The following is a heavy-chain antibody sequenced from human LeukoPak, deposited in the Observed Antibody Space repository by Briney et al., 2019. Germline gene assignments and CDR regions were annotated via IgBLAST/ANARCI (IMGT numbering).Heavy chain of an antibody. CDR3: ARGGYSSGWFVSY. CDR2: IYHSGRT. Sequence: SETLSLTCTVSGYSISSGYYWGWIRQPPGKGLEWIGSIYHSGRTFYNPSLKSRVTISVDTSKNQFSLKLSSVTAADTAVYYCARGGYSSGWFVSYWGQGTLVTVSS. V-gene: IGHV4-38-2*02. J-gene: IGHJ4*02. CDR1: GYSISSGYY. D-gene: IGHD6-19*01.